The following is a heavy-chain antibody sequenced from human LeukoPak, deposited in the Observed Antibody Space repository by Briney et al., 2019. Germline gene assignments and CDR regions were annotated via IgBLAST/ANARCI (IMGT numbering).Heavy chain of an antibody. CDR3: ARHYGGNSGLGY. CDR1: GFTFSSYG. J-gene: IGHJ4*02. V-gene: IGHV4-34*01. Sequence: GSLRLSCAASGFTFSSYGMSWIRQPPGKGLEWIGEINHSGSTNYNPSLKSRVTISVDTSKNQFSLKLSSVTAADTAVYYCARHYGGNSGLGYWGQGTLVTVSS. CDR2: INHSGST. D-gene: IGHD4-23*01.